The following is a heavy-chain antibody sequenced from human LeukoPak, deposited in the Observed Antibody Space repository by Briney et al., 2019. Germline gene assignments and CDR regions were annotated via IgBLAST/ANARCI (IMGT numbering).Heavy chain of an antibody. CDR2: IWYDGSNK. CDR3: ARELGYCSGGSCYSGGVFDY. CDR1: GLAFSSSA. J-gene: IGHJ4*02. V-gene: IGHV3-33*08. Sequence: GGSLRLSCAASGLAFSSSAMSWVRQAPGKGLEWVAVIWYDGSNKYYADSVKGRFTISRDNSKNTLYLQMNSLRAEDTDVYYCARELGYCSGGSCYSGGVFDYWGQGTLVTVSS. D-gene: IGHD2-15*01.